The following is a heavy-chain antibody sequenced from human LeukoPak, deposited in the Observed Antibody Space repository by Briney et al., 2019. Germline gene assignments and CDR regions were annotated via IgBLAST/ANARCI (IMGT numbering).Heavy chain of an antibody. CDR2: IYYSGST. J-gene: IGHJ5*02. CDR3: ARVQSRITMVRGAGEFDP. Sequence: SETLSLTCAVYGGSFSGYYWSWIRQPPGKGLEWIGYIYYSGSTNYNPSLKSRVTISVDTSKNQFSLKLSSVTAADTAVYYCARVQSRITMVRGAGEFDPWGQGTLVTVSS. V-gene: IGHV4-59*01. D-gene: IGHD3-10*01. CDR1: GGSFSGYY.